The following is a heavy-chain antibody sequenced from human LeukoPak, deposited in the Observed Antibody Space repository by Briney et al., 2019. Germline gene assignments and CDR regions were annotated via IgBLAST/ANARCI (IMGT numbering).Heavy chain of an antibody. CDR3: ARGRLYDGSGYFPQNY. CDR2: ISAYNGNT. V-gene: IGHV1-18*01. J-gene: IGHJ4*02. D-gene: IGHD3-22*01. Sequence: ASVKVSCKASGYTFTSYGISWVRQTPGQGLEWMGWISAYNGNTNYAQKLQGRVTMTTDTSTSTAYMELRSLRSDDTAVYYCARGRLYDGSGYFPQNYWGQGTLVTVSS. CDR1: GYTFTSYG.